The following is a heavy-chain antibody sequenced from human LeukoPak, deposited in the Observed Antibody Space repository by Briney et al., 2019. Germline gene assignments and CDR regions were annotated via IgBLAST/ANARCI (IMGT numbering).Heavy chain of an antibody. D-gene: IGHD1-1*01. CDR3: ARDQITNGAFDI. J-gene: IGHJ3*02. Sequence: GGSLRLSCAASGFTFSSYGMHWVRQAPGKGLEWVAVISYDGSNKYYADSVKGRFTISRDNSKNTLYLQMNSLRAEDTAVYYCARDQITNGAFDIWGQGTMVTVSS. CDR2: ISYDGSNK. V-gene: IGHV3-30*03. CDR1: GFTFSSYG.